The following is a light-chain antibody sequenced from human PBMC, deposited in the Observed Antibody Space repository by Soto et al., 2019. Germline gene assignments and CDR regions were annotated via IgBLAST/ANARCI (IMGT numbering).Light chain of an antibody. CDR1: QSVGTY. CDR3: QQRSNWLT. J-gene: IGKJ4*01. V-gene: IGKV3-11*01. CDR2: DAS. Sequence: EIVLTQSPATLSLSPGERATLSCRASQSVGTYLAWYQQKPGQAPRLLLYDASNRATGIPARFSGSGSGTDCTLTISSLEPEDLAVYYCQQRSNWLTFGGGTKVEIK.